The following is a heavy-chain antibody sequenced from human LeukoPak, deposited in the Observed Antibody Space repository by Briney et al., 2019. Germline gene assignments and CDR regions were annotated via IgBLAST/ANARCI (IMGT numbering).Heavy chain of an antibody. CDR2: IYPGDSDT. D-gene: IGHD2-8*01. CDR3: ARQRVGRASGCSALFDY. J-gene: IGHJ4*02. Sequence: GESLKISCKASGYSFTTYWIGWVRQMPGKGLEWMGIIYPGDSDTRYSPSFQGQVTISADRSITTAYLQWSSLKASDTAVYYCARQRVGRASGCSALFDYWGRGTLVTVSS. V-gene: IGHV5-51*01. CDR1: GYSFTTYW.